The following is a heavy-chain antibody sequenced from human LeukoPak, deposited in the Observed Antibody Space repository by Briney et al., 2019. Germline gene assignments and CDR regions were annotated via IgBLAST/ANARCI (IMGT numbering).Heavy chain of an antibody. CDR3: ARDITETQGLWFGELLGYFQY. CDR2: MNPNSGNT. J-gene: IGHJ1*01. V-gene: IGHV1-8*02. CDR1: GYTFTSYD. Sequence: GASVKVSCKASGYTFTSYDINWVRQATGQGLEWMGWMNPNSGNTGYAQKFQGRVTMTRDTSISTAYMELSRLRSDDTAVYYCARDITETQGLWFGELLGYFQYWGQGTLVTVSS. D-gene: IGHD3-10*01.